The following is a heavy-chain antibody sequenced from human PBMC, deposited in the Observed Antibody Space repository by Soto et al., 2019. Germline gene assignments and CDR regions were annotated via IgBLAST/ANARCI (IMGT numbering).Heavy chain of an antibody. CDR2: INPDNGNT. J-gene: IGHJ5*02. CDR1: GYTFTNYG. Sequence: QVQFVQSGAEVKKPGASVKVSCKASGYTFTNYGINWVRQAPGQGLEWMGWINPDNGNTKFAQKVQGRVTMTTDASTSNAYLGLRSLRSDDTAVYYCARDPRFWRGDRGYNWFGPWGQGTLVTVSS. CDR3: ARDPRFWRGDRGYNWFGP. V-gene: IGHV1-18*01. D-gene: IGHD3-3*01.